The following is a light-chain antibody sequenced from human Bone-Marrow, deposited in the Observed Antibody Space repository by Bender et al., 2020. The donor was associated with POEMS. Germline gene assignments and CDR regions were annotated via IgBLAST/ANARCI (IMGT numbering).Light chain of an antibody. Sequence: QSVLTQPPSASGTPGQRVSISCSGNSSNIGRNFVFWYQHLPQTAPTLLIYRNNQRPAGVPDRFSASKSGTSASLAISGLQAEDEADYYCQSYDSSLSGSVFGGGTKLTVL. CDR2: RNN. CDR1: SSNIGRNF. V-gene: IGLV1-47*01. CDR3: QSYDSSLSGSV. J-gene: IGLJ2*01.